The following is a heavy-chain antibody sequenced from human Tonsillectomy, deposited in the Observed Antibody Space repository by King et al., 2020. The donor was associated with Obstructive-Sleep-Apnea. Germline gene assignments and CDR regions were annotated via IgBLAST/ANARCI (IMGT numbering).Heavy chain of an antibody. CDR1: GGSISSGDYY. CDR2: IYYSGST. Sequence: VPLQESGPGLVKPSQTLSLTCTVSGGSISSGDYYWSWIRQPPGKGLEWIGYIYYSGSTYYNPSLKSRVTISVDTSKNQFSLKLSSVTAADTAVYYCARDQSGGFGELSWFDPWGQGTLVTVSS. V-gene: IGHV4-30-4*01. CDR3: ARDQSGGFGELSWFDP. D-gene: IGHD3-10*01. J-gene: IGHJ5*02.